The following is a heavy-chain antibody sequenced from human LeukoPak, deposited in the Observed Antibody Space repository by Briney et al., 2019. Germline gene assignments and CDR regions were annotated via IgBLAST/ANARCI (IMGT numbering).Heavy chain of an antibody. D-gene: IGHD2-15*01. Sequence: VRPSETLSLTCTVSGCSINNYHWSWLRQPAGKGLEWIGRIYTRGSTNYNPSLKSRVTMSVDTSKNQFSLKLSSVTAADTAVYYCARGRYCSADICSGGDAFDIWGQGAMVSVSS. CDR2: IYTRGST. CDR3: ARGRYCSADICSGGDAFDI. J-gene: IGHJ3*02. V-gene: IGHV4-4*07. CDR1: GCSINNYH.